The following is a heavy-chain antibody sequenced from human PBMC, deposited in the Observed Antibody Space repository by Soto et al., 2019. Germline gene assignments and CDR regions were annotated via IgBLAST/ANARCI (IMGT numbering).Heavy chain of an antibody. D-gene: IGHD2-15*01. Sequence: QVQLVQSGAEVRQPASSVKVSCKTSGATFSSYAITWVRQAPGQGLEWMGGIVPTVDTSTYAQKFKGRVTITADKCTNTVYMELSSLRSDDTAVYYCVRVVAIPGSPDNWGQGTLGTVSS. CDR3: VRVVAIPGSPDN. V-gene: IGHV1-69*14. CDR2: IVPTVDTS. J-gene: IGHJ4*02. CDR1: GATFSSYA.